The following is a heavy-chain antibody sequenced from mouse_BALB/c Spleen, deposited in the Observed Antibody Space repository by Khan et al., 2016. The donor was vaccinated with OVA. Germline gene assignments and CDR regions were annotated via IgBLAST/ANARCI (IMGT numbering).Heavy chain of an antibody. D-gene: IGHD2-14*01. V-gene: IGHV1-4*01. CDR2: INPSNGYT. CDR3: AREGASYRSDGWFSY. CDR1: GYTFTTYT. J-gene: IGHJ3*01. Sequence: LQQSGAELARPGASVKMSCKASGYTFTTYTMHWVKQRPGQGLEWIGYINPSNGYTNYNQKFKVKSTLTADKSSSTAYMQLSSLTSDYSAVYYCAREGASYRSDGWFSYWGQGTLVTVSA.